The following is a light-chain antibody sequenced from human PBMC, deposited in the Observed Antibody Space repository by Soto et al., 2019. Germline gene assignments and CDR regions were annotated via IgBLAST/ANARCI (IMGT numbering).Light chain of an antibody. CDR2: GAF. Sequence: ETVMTQSQATLSVSPGERATLSFRASQSVSSNLAWHQYKPGQAPRLLIYGAFTRAAGFPARFSGSGTGTEFTLTISSLQSEDFAVYYCQQRSNSITFGQGTLLEIK. V-gene: IGKV3-15*01. CDR1: QSVSSN. CDR3: QQRSNSIT. J-gene: IGKJ5*01.